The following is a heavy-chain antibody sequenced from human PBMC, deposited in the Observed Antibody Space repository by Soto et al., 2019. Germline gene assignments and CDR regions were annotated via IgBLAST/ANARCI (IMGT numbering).Heavy chain of an antibody. CDR3: AKGGRQWLVTSDFNY. V-gene: IGHV1-18*01. CDR1: GYTFTSYG. J-gene: IGHJ4*02. Sequence: GASVKVSCKASGYTFTSYGISWVRQAPGQGLEWMGWINAYNGNTNYAQNLQGRFTISRDSSKNTVSLEMTSLRAEDTVVYYCAKGGRQWLVTSDFNYWGQGALVTVSS. D-gene: IGHD6-19*01. CDR2: INAYNGNT.